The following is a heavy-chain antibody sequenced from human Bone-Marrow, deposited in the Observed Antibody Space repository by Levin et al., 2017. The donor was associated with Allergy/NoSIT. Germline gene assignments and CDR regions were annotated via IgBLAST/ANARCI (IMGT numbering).Heavy chain of an antibody. D-gene: IGHD6-19*01. CDR3: ARDFSGWRILDY. CDR1: GYTFTDYY. J-gene: IGHJ4*02. CDR2: ISANSGGT. V-gene: IGHV1-2*02. Sequence: LGESLKISCKASGYTFTDYYMHWVRQAPGQGLEWMGWISANSGGTNYAQPFQGRVTMTRDTSISTAYMELSSLRSDDTAVYYCARDFSGWRILDYWGQGTLVTVSS.